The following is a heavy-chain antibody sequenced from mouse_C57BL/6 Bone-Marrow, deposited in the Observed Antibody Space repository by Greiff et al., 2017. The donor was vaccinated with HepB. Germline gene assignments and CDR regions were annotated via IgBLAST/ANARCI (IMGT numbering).Heavy chain of an antibody. CDR1: GYTFTSYW. CDR2: IDPSDSET. Sequence: QVQLQQPGAELVRPGSSVKLSCKASGYTFTSYWMHWVKQRPIQGLEWIGNIDPSDSETHYNQKFKDKATLTVDKSSSTAYMQLSSLTSEDSAVYYCARRNWDVRAMDYWGQGTSGTVSS. CDR3: ARRNWDVRAMDY. J-gene: IGHJ4*01. D-gene: IGHD4-1*01. V-gene: IGHV1-52*01.